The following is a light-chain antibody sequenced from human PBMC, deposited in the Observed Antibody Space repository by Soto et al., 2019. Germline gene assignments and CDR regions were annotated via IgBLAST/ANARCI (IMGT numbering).Light chain of an antibody. Sequence: EIVLTQSPGTLSLSPGDTATLSFRASQRVSSHFAWYQQKPGQPPRLLIYATSTRATGIPGRFSGSGSETEFTLTIRSLQSEDSALYYCHQYNNWPWTFGQGTKVDIK. CDR2: ATS. J-gene: IGKJ1*01. V-gene: IGKV3-15*01. CDR1: QRVSSH. CDR3: HQYNNWPWT.